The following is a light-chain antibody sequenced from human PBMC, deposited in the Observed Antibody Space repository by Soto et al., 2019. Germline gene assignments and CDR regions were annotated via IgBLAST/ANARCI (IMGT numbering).Light chain of an antibody. Sequence: DIQMTQSPSSLSASLGDRVTITCRASQGIGVYLAWFQQKPGKVPRLLIYAASALQSGVPSRFSGGGSGTDFTLTINRLQPEDGATYYCQKYNSAPLTFGGGPKVEIK. CDR1: QGIGVY. V-gene: IGKV1-27*01. J-gene: IGKJ4*01. CDR3: QKYNSAPLT. CDR2: AAS.